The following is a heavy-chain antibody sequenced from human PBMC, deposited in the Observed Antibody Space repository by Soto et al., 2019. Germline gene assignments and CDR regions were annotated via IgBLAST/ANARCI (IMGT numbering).Heavy chain of an antibody. CDR3: AKEDDLWTNGHFNI. CDR1: GFTFSSYD. V-gene: IGHV3-23*01. D-gene: IGHD3-3*01. J-gene: IGHJ3*02. CDR2: ISGSGGSA. Sequence: PGGSLRLSCAASGFTFSSYDMSWFRQAPGKGLEWVSAISGSGGSAFYADSVKGRFTISRDNSKNTLYVQMNSLRSEDTAIYYCAKEDDLWTNGHFNIWGQGTLVTVSS.